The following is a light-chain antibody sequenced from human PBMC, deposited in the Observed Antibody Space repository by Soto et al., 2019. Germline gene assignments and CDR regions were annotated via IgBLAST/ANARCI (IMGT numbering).Light chain of an antibody. CDR1: QSLSSSY. V-gene: IGKV3-20*01. CDR2: GTS. J-gene: IGKJ2*01. CDR3: QQYGTLPPYT. Sequence: EIVLTQSPGTLSLSPGERATLSCRASQSLSSSYLAWYQQKPGQAPRLLIHGTSSRATGIPDRFSGSGSGTDFTLTISRLEPVDFAVYYCQQYGTLPPYTFGQGTKLEIK.